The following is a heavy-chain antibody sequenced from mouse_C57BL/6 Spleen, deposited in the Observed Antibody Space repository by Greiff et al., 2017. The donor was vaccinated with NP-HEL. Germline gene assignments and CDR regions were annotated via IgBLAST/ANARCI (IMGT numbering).Heavy chain of an antibody. J-gene: IGHJ2*01. CDR1: GFTFSDYG. CDR3: ARGITTVVAPLGY. CDR2: ISSGSSHI. D-gene: IGHD1-1*01. V-gene: IGHV5-17*01. Sequence: EVKLVESGGGLVKPGGSLKLSCAASGFTFSDYGMHWVRQAPEKGLEWVAYISSGSSHISYADTVKGQFTISRDNAKNTLFLQMTSLRSEDTAMYYCARGITTVVAPLGYWGQGTTLTVSS.